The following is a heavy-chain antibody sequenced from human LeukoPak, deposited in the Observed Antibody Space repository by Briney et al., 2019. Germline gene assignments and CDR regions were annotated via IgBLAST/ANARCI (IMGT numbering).Heavy chain of an antibody. D-gene: IGHD4-11*01. CDR2: ISYDGSNK. CDR3: ARGFYPRDYTLDY. Sequence: PGGSLRLSCAASGFTFSSYGMHWVRQAPGKGLEWVAVISYDGSNKYYADSVKGRFTISRDNSKNTLYLQVNSLRAEDTAVYYCARGFYPRDYTLDYWGQGTLVTVSS. CDR1: GFTFSSYG. J-gene: IGHJ4*01. V-gene: IGHV3-30*03.